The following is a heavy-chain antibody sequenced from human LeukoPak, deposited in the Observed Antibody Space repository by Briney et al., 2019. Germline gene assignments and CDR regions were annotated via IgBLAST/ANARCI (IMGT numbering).Heavy chain of an antibody. CDR2: INPNSGGT. V-gene: IGHV1-2*02. Sequence: ASVKVSCKAFEYTFTGHYLHWVRQAPGQGLEWMGWINPNSGGTSYAQKFQGRVTVTRDTSMSTAYMEVRRLKSDDTAVYYCARGDSGWSHYFVYWGQGTLVTVSS. D-gene: IGHD6-19*01. J-gene: IGHJ4*02. CDR3: ARGDSGWSHYFVY. CDR1: EYTFTGHY.